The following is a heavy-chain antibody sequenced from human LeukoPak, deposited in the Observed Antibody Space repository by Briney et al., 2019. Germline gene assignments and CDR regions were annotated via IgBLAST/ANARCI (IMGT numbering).Heavy chain of an antibody. CDR2: INHSGST. V-gene: IGHV4-34*01. CDR1: GGSFSGYY. D-gene: IGHD2-15*01. CDR3: ARGPSSYVY. Sequence: SETLSLTCAVYGGSFSGYYWSWIRQPPGKGLEWIGEINHSGSTNYNPSLKSRVTISVDTPKNQFSLKLSSVTAADTAVYYCARGPSSYVYWGQGTLVTVSS. J-gene: IGHJ4*02.